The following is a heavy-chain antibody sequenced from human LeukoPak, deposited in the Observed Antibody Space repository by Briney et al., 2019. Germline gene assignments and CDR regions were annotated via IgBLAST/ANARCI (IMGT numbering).Heavy chain of an antibody. CDR3: ARGEDCSSTSCYTPPSRNWFDP. CDR2: IIPIFGTA. Sequence: SVKVSCKASGGTFSSYAISWVRQAPGQRLERMGGIIPIFGTANYAQKFQGRVTITADESTSTAYMELSSLRSEDTAVYYCARGEDCSSTSCYTPPSRNWFDPWGQGTLVTVSS. CDR1: GGTFSSYA. V-gene: IGHV1-69*13. D-gene: IGHD2-2*02. J-gene: IGHJ5*02.